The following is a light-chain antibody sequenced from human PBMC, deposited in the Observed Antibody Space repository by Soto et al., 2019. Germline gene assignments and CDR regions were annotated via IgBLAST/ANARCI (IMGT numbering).Light chain of an antibody. CDR3: QKYNTFSFT. V-gene: IGKV1-27*01. Sequence: DIQMTQSPSSLSASIGDRVTITCRASQAISNYLAWYQLKPGKVPKLLIYAASILQSGVPSRFSGSGSGTDFTLTISSLQPEDIATYYCQKYNTFSFTFGQGTKLEI. CDR1: QAISNY. J-gene: IGKJ2*01. CDR2: AAS.